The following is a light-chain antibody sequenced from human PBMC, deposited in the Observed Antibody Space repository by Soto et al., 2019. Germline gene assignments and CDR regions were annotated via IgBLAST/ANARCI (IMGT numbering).Light chain of an antibody. J-gene: IGLJ2*01. V-gene: IGLV2-14*03. CDR2: DVS. CDR3: TSYTSSSTRGV. CDR1: SSDVGGYNY. Sequence: QSALTQPDSVSGSPGQSITISCTGTSSDVGGYNYVSWYQQHPGKAPKLMIYDVSSRPSGVSNRFSGSKSGNTASLTISGLQAEDEADYYCTSYTSSSTRGVFGGGTKVTVL.